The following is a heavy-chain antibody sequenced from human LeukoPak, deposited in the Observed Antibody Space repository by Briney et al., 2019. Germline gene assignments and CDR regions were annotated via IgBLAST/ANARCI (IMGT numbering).Heavy chain of an antibody. CDR2: ISGSGGST. Sequence: GGSLRLSCAASGFTFSSYAMSWVRQAPGKGLEWVSAISGSGGSTYYADSVKGRFTISRDNSKNTLYLQKNSLRAEDTAVYYCATKRRQLVPYFDYWGQGTLVTVSS. CDR1: GFTFSSYA. J-gene: IGHJ4*02. V-gene: IGHV3-23*01. CDR3: ATKRRQLVPYFDY. D-gene: IGHD6-6*01.